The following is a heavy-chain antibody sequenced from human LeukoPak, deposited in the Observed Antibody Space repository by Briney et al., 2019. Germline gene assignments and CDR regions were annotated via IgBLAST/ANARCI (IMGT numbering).Heavy chain of an antibody. Sequence: GASVKVSCKASRYTFTSYGISWVRQAPGQGLEWMGWISAYNGNTNYAQKLQGRVTMTTDTSTSTAYMELRSLRSDDTAVYYCARAKDSSGYYLLYYFDYWGQGTLVTVSS. D-gene: IGHD3-22*01. CDR2: ISAYNGNT. CDR3: ARAKDSSGYYLLYYFDY. CDR1: RYTFTSYG. V-gene: IGHV1-18*01. J-gene: IGHJ4*02.